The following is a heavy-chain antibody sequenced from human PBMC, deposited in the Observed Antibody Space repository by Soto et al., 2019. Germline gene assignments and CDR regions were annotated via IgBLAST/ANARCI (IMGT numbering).Heavy chain of an antibody. D-gene: IGHD1-26*01. J-gene: IGHJ4*02. V-gene: IGHV1-58*01. Sequence: GASVKVSCKASGFTFTSSAVQWVRQARGQRLEWIGWIVVGSGNTNYAQKFQERVTITRDMSTSTAYMELSSLRSEDTAVYYCAEGDSGSYINDCCGQGTLVTVSS. CDR1: GFTFTSSA. CDR3: AEGDSGSYINDC. CDR2: IVVGSGNT.